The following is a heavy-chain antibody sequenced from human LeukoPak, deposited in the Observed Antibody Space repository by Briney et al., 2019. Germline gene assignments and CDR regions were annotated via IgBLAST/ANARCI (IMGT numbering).Heavy chain of an antibody. V-gene: IGHV3-66*01. Sequence: GGSLRLSCAASGFTVSSNYMSWVRQAPGKGLEWVSVIYRGGRTYYADSVKGRFTISRDNSKNTLYLQMNSLRAEDTAVYYCARVTVVVPAADYWGQGTLVTVSS. CDR1: GFTVSSNY. CDR2: IYRGGRT. D-gene: IGHD2-2*01. J-gene: IGHJ4*02. CDR3: ARVTVVVPAADY.